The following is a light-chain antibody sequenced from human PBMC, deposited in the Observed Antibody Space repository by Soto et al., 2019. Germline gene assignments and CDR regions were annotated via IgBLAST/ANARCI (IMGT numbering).Light chain of an antibody. CDR1: QSINNN. J-gene: IGKJ2*01. CDR3: QETYSNLYT. Sequence: DIEMTQSPSSLSASVGDRVTITCRASQSINNNLSWHQQKPGKAPKLLIYTASTLQGGVPSRFSGSASGTEFTLTSTSLHPEYFATYYCQETYSNLYTFGQGTKLEIK. CDR2: TAS. V-gene: IGKV1-39*01.